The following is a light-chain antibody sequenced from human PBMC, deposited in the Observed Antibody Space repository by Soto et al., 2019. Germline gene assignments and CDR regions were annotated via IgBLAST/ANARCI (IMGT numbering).Light chain of an antibody. CDR2: DVS. V-gene: IGKV3-11*01. Sequence: EIVLTQSPVTLSLSPGERATLSCRASQSVTTFLAWYQQKPGQAPRLLIYDVSNRATGIPARFSGSGSGTDFTFTISSLEPEDFAVYYCQQRINWPLTFGGETKLEIK. CDR1: QSVTTF. J-gene: IGKJ4*02. CDR3: QQRINWPLT.